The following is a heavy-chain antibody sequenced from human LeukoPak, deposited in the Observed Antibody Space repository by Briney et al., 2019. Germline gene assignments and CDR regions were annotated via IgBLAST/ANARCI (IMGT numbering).Heavy chain of an antibody. CDR2: INPNSGGT. V-gene: IGHV1-2*02. CDR3: ARDRPAARNWFDP. D-gene: IGHD6-6*01. CDR1: GYTFTSYA. J-gene: IGHJ5*02. Sequence: ASVKVSCKASGYTFTSYAMHWVRQAPGQRLEWMGWINPNSGGTNYAQKFQGRVTMTRDTSISTAYMELSRLRSDDTAVYYCARDRPAARNWFDPWGQGTLVTVSS.